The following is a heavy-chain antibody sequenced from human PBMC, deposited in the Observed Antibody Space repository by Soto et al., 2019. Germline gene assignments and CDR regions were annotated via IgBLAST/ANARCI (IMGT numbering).Heavy chain of an antibody. CDR2: IIPIFGTP. CDR3: AGGVWRGYSEYYYGMDV. J-gene: IGHJ6*02. D-gene: IGHD3-3*01. CDR1: GGTFISNS. V-gene: IGHV1-69*01. Sequence: QVQLVQSGAEMKKPGSSVTVSCKVFGGTFISNSFSWVRQAPGQGPEWMGGIIPIFGTPNYAQKFQGRVTITADGSTSTAYMELSSLRSGDTAVYYCAGGVWRGYSEYYYGMDVWGQGTTVTVSS.